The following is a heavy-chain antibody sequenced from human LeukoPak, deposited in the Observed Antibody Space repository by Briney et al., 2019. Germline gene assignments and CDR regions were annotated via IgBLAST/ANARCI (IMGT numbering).Heavy chain of an antibody. D-gene: IGHD2-15*01. J-gene: IGHJ6*03. Sequence: ASVKVSCKASIYTFTSYDIIWVRQAAGQGLEWVGWINHNSGNTGYAQKFQGRGTVTRNTSINPAYMEVSSLDVEDTAVYFDWRASAGCSGCSCYTVYYYMDVWGKGTTVTISS. CDR3: WRASAGCSGCSCYTVYYYMDV. V-gene: IGHV1-8*01. CDR2: INHNSGNT. CDR1: IYTFTSYD.